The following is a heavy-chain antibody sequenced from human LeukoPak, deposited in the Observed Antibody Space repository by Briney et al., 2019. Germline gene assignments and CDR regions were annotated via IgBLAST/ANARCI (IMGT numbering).Heavy chain of an antibody. J-gene: IGHJ4*02. D-gene: IGHD4-17*01. V-gene: IGHV4-61*01. CDR2: IYYSGST. CDR3: ARAPVYGDYARVVDYFDY. CDR1: GGSISSGSYY. Sequence: PSETLSLTCTVSGGSISSGSYYWSWIRQPPGKGLEWIGYIYYSGSTNYNPSLKSRVTISVDTSKNQFSLKLSSVTAADTAVYYCARAPVYGDYARVVDYFDYWGQGTLVTVPS.